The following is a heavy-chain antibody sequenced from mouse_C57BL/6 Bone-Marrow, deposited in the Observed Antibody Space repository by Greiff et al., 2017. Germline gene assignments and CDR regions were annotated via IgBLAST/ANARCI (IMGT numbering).Heavy chain of an antibody. CDR3: ASQRCYYGSSH. D-gene: IGHD1-1*01. Sequence: VMLVESGAELMKPGASVKLSCKATGYTFTGYWIEWVKQRPGHGLEWIGEILPGSGSTNYNEKFKGKATFTADTSYNTAYMQLSSLTTEDSAIDYCASQRCYYGSSHWGQGTLVTVSA. J-gene: IGHJ3*01. CDR1: GYTFTGYW. CDR2: ILPGSGST. V-gene: IGHV1-9*01.